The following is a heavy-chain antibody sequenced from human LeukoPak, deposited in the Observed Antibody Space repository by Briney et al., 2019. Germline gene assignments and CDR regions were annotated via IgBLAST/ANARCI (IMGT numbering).Heavy chain of an antibody. V-gene: IGHV1-8*01. CDR3: ARTRGYSYGYVDY. J-gene: IGHJ4*02. D-gene: IGHD5-18*01. Sequence: ASVKVSCKASGYTFTSYDINWVRQATGRGLEWMGWMNPNSGNTGYAQKFQGRVNMTRNTSKSTAYMELNSLRSEDTAVYYCARTRGYSYGYVDYWGQGTLVTVSS. CDR1: GYTFTSYD. CDR2: MNPNSGNT.